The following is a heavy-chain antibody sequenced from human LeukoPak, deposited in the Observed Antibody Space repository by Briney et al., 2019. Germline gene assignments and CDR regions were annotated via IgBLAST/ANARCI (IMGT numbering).Heavy chain of an antibody. Sequence: ASVKVSCKASGFTFTSYGINWVRQASGQGLEWMGWMNPNNGNTGYAQKFQGRVTMTRDTSISTAYMELRGLRSEDTAVYYCVRDGEGVAISVNYWFDPWGQGTLVTVSS. J-gene: IGHJ5*02. CDR2: MNPNNGNT. V-gene: IGHV1-8*01. CDR1: GFTFTSYG. D-gene: IGHD3-10*01. CDR3: VRDGEGVAISVNYWFDP.